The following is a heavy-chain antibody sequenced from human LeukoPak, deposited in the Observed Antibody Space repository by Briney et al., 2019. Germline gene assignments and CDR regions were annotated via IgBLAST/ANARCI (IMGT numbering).Heavy chain of an antibody. CDR1: GGSISSSSYY. CDR2: IYYSGST. CDR3: ARGYCSSTSCSPRHWFDP. V-gene: IGHV4-39*07. J-gene: IGHJ5*02. D-gene: IGHD2-2*01. Sequence: SETLSLTCTVSGGSISSSSYYWGWIRQPPGKGLEWIGSIYYSGSTYYNPSLKSRVTISVDRSKNQFSLKLSSVTAADTAVYYCARGYCSSTSCSPRHWFDPWGQGTLVTVSS.